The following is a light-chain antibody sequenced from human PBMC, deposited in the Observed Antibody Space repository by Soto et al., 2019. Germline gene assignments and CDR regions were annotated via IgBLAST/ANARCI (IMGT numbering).Light chain of an antibody. CDR2: GNS. Sequence: QSVLTQPPSVSGAPGQRVTISCTGSSSNIGAGFDVHWYQQLPGTAPKLLIYGNSNRPSGVPDRFSGSKSGTSASLAITGLQAEDEADYYCQSYDSSLGGSYAFGTGTKVTVL. CDR3: QSYDSSLGGSYA. J-gene: IGLJ1*01. CDR1: SSNIGAGFD. V-gene: IGLV1-40*01.